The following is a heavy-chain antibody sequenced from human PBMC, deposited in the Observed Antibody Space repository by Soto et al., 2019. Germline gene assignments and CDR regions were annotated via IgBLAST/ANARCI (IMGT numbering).Heavy chain of an antibody. CDR3: ARDFTGTSSPTLGMDV. Sequence: QVQLQESGPGLVKPSQTLSLTCTVSGGSISSGGYYWSWIRQHPGKGLEWIGYMYYSGSTYYNPSLKRRVTRPVATSKNQFSLRLSSATAADTAVYYCARDFTGTSSPTLGMDVWGQGTTVTVSS. V-gene: IGHV4-31*03. CDR1: GGSISSGGYY. CDR2: MYYSGST. D-gene: IGHD2-2*01. J-gene: IGHJ6*02.